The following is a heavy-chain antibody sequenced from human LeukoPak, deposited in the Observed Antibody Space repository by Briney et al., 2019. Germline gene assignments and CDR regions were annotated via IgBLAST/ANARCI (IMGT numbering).Heavy chain of an antibody. Sequence: GGSLRLSCAASGFTFSSYAMSWVRQAPGKGLEWVSSISSSSSYIYYADSVKGRFTISRDNAKNSLYLQMNSLRAEDTAVYYCARDRLYRTTARGFYFDYWGQGTLVTVSS. J-gene: IGHJ4*02. CDR3: ARDRLYRTTARGFYFDY. V-gene: IGHV3-21*01. D-gene: IGHD2/OR15-2a*01. CDR2: ISSSSSYI. CDR1: GFTFSSYA.